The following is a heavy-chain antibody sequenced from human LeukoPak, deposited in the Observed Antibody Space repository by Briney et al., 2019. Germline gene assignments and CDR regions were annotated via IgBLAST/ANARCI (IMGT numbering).Heavy chain of an antibody. V-gene: IGHV4-34*01. CDR2: INHSGST. D-gene: IGHD3-9*01. J-gene: IGHJ4*02. Sequence: SETLSLTCAVYGGSFSGYYWSWIRQPPGKGLEWIGEINHSGSTNYNPSLKSRVTISVDKSKNQFSLKLSSVTAADTAVYYCARGSHYYDILTGYLYYFDYWGQGTLVTVSS. CDR1: GGSFSGYY. CDR3: ARGSHYYDILTGYLYYFDY.